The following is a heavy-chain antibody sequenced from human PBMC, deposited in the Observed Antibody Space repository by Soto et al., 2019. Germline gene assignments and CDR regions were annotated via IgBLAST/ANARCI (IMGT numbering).Heavy chain of an antibody. CDR1: GFTFSNAW. V-gene: IGHV3-15*01. J-gene: IGHJ4*02. Sequence: GGSLRLSCAASGFTFSNAWMSWVRQAPGKGLEWVGRIKSKTDGGTTDYAAPVKGRFTISRDDSKNTLYLQMNSLKTEDTAVYYCTGNLIVGSTSCFDYWGQGTLVTVSS. CDR3: TGNLIVGSTSCFDY. CDR2: IKSKTDGGTT. D-gene: IGHD2-2*01.